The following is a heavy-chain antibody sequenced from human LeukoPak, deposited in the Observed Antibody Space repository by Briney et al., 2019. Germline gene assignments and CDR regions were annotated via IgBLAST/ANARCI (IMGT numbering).Heavy chain of an antibody. J-gene: IGHJ5*02. CDR1: GFTFSSYW. CDR2: IKQDGSEK. V-gene: IGHV3-7*01. D-gene: IGHD3-22*01. Sequence: GGSLRLSCAASGFTFSSYWMSWVRQAPGKGLEWVANIKQDGSEKYYVDSVKGRFTISRDNAKNSLYLQMNSLRAEDTAVYYCAREPLPYYYDSNGPFDPWGQGTLVTVSS. CDR3: AREPLPYYYDSNGPFDP.